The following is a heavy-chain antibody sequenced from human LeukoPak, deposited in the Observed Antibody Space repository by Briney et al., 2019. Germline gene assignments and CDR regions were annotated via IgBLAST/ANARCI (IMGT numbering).Heavy chain of an antibody. V-gene: IGHV3-48*03. D-gene: IGHD1-20*01. CDR2: ISSSGSTI. J-gene: IGHJ3*02. Sequence: PGGSPRLSCAASGFTFSSYEMNWVRQAPGKGLEWVSYISSSGSTIYYADSVKGRFTISRDNAKNSLYLQMNSLRAEDTAVYYCATITVAFDIWGQGTMVTVSS. CDR1: GFTFSSYE. CDR3: ATITVAFDI.